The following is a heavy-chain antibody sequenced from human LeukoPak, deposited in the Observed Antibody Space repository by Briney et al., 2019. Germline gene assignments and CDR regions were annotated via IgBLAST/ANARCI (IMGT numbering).Heavy chain of an antibody. D-gene: IGHD3-16*01. CDR1: GYTFTSYY. J-gene: IGHJ6*02. Sequence: ASVKVSCKASGYTFTSYYMHWVRQAPGQGLEWMGIINPSGGSTSYAQKFQGRVTMTRDTSTSTVYMELSSLRSEDTAVYYCAREIGMGAFDYYYYGMDVWGQGTTVTVSS. CDR2: INPSGGST. CDR3: AREIGMGAFDYYYYGMDV. V-gene: IGHV1-46*01.